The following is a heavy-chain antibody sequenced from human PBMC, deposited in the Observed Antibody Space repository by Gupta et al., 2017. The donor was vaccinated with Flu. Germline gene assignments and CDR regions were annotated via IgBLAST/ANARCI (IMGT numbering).Heavy chain of an antibody. V-gene: IGHV3-23*01. CDR1: GFTFSSYA. CDR2: ISGSGGST. D-gene: IGHD6-19*01. Sequence: EVQLLESGGGLVQPGGSLRLSCAASGFTFSSYAMSWVRQAPGRGLEWVSAISGSGGSTYYADSVKGRFTISRDNSKNTLYLQMNSLRAEDTAVYYCAKECGIKIRGCSSGWYFDYWGQGTLVTVSS. J-gene: IGHJ4*02. CDR3: AKECGIKIRGCSSGWYFDY.